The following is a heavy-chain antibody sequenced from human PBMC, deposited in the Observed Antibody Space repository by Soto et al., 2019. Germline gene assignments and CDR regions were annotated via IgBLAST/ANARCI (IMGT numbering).Heavy chain of an antibody. CDR1: GFTFSSYS. V-gene: IGHV3-48*01. D-gene: IGHD6-13*01. CDR2: ISSSSSTI. Sequence: EVQLVESGGGLVQPGGSLRLSCAASGFTFSSYSMNWVRQAPGKGLEWVSYISSSSSTIYYADSVKGRFTISRDNAKNPLYLQMKSLRAEDTAVYYCAGQGGSRLNGFDPWGQGTLVTVSS. J-gene: IGHJ5*02. CDR3: AGQGGSRLNGFDP.